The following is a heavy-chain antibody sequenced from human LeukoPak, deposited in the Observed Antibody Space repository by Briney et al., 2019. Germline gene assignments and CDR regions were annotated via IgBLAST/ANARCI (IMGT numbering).Heavy chain of an antibody. CDR1: GYTFGSYG. CDR2: TSPYNGNT. V-gene: IGHV1-18*01. Sequence: ASVKVSCKASGYTFGSYGISWVRQAPGQGLEWMGWTSPYNGNTHYTQKLQGRVTMTTNTSTSTAYRELRSLRSDDTAMYYCARDISSTWYYFDSWGQGTLVTVSS. D-gene: IGHD6-13*01. CDR3: ARDISSTWYYFDS. J-gene: IGHJ4*02.